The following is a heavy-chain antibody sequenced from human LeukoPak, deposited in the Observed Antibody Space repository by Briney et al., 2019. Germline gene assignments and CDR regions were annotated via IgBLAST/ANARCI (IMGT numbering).Heavy chain of an antibody. CDR3: ARGAYYYDSHFDY. Sequence: SETLSLTCTVSNDSINSGTSFWSWIRQPAGKGLEWIGRIYSSGSTNYNPSLKSRVTISVDTSKNQFSLKLSSVTAADTAVYYCARGAYYYDSHFDYWGQGTLVTVPS. J-gene: IGHJ4*02. CDR2: IYSSGST. CDR1: NDSINSGTSF. D-gene: IGHD3-22*01. V-gene: IGHV4-61*10.